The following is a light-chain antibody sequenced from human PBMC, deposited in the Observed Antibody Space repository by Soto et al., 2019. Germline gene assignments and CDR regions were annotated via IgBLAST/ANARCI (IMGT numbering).Light chain of an antibody. J-gene: IGKJ1*01. CDR3: HQYGSSGT. CDR1: QSVSNNY. CDR2: GAS. Sequence: EIVLTQSPGTLSLSPGERATLSCRASQSVSNNYLAWYQQKPGQAPRLLIYGASTRATGIPDRFSGSGSGTDFTLTISRLEPEDFAVYYCHQYGSSGTFGQGTKVEIK. V-gene: IGKV3-20*01.